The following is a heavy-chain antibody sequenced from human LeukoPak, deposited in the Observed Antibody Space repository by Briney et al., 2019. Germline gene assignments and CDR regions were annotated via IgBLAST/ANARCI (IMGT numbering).Heavy chain of an antibody. V-gene: IGHV1-69*05. CDR1: GGTVSHYA. D-gene: IGHD5-18*01. J-gene: IGHJ3*02. CDR2: IMPLFNTA. Sequence: SVKVSCKASGGTVSHYALNWVRQAPGQGLEWVGGIMPLFNTANYAQNFQGRVTITTDESTNTAYMELSTLRSEDTAVYYCARDRGETAGSDAFDIWGQGTVVTVSS. CDR3: ARDRGETAGSDAFDI.